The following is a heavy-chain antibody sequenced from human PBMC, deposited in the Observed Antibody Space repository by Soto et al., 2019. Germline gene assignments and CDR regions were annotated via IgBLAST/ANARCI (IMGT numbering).Heavy chain of an antibody. CDR1: GFSFSDQY. D-gene: IGHD3-22*01. CDR2: ISRSGTTI. J-gene: IGHJ5*01. CDR3: APDYPSDGYYWFDS. Sequence: XVCLRLSCAACGFSFSDQYMSGVGQAPGKGLEWVSYISRSGTTIYYADSVKGRFTISRDNAKNSLYLQINSLRAEDTAVYYCAPDYPSDGYYWFDSCGQGTLVTVSS. V-gene: IGHV3-11*01.